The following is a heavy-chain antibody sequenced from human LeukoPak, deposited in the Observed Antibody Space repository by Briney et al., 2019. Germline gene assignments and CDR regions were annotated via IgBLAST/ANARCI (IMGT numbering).Heavy chain of an antibody. Sequence: MPGGSLRLSCAASGFTFSSYAMSWVRQAPGKGLEWVSSITSVSSYKYYADSVKGRFTISRDNAKNSLFLQMNSLRAEDTAIYYCARDPTADDYWGQGTLVTVSS. J-gene: IGHJ4*02. CDR2: ITSVSSYK. D-gene: IGHD2-2*01. V-gene: IGHV3-21*01. CDR3: ARDPTADDY. CDR1: GFTFSSYA.